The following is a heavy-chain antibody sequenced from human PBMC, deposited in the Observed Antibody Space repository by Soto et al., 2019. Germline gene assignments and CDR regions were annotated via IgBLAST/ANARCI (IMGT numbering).Heavy chain of an antibody. CDR2: IYYSGST. J-gene: IGHJ5*02. CDR3: ARDVSSSWGCFDP. Sequence: SETLSLTCTVSGGSISSGGYYWSWIRQHPGKGLEWIGYIYYSGSTYYNPSLKSRVTISVDTSKNQFSLKLSSVTAADTAVYYCARDVSSSWGCFDPWGQGTLVTVSS. V-gene: IGHV4-31*02. D-gene: IGHD6-13*01. CDR1: GGSISSGGYY.